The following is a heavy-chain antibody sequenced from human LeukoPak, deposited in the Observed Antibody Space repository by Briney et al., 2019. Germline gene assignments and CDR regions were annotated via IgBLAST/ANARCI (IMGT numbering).Heavy chain of an antibody. D-gene: IGHD3-16*01. CDR2: ISYDGGDK. V-gene: IGHV3-30*18. CDR3: VKEGVEYSYSYGDY. J-gene: IGHJ4*02. CDR1: GFTFSNYA. Sequence: PGGSLRLSCGASGFTFSNYAMYWVRQAPGKGLERVALISYDGGDKYYAESMKGRITISRDDAENTLYLQMNNLRPDDTAFYFCVKEGVEYSYSYGDYWGQGTLVTVSS.